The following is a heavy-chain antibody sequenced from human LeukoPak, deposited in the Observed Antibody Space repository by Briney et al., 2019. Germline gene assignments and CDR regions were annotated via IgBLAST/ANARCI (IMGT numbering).Heavy chain of an antibody. CDR2: ISYEGSNK. CDR1: GFTFSSYA. CDR3: ARDPDFYYDSSGYSYYFDY. Sequence: GGSLRLSCAASGFTFSSYAMHWVRQAPGKGLEWVAVISYEGSNKYYADSVKGRFTISRDNSKNTLYLQMNSLRAEDTAVYYCARDPDFYYDSSGYSYYFDYWGQGTLVTVSS. J-gene: IGHJ4*02. V-gene: IGHV3-30-3*01. D-gene: IGHD3-22*01.